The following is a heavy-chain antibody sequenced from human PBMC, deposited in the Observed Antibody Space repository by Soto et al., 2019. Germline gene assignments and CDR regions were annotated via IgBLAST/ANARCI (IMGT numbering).Heavy chain of an antibody. CDR2: ISYDGSNK. CDR3: ARMQSDLEWLDY. D-gene: IGHD3-3*01. CDR1: GFTFSSYA. J-gene: IGHJ4*02. Sequence: GGSLRLCCAASGFTFSSYAMHWVRQAPGKGLEWVAVISYDGSNKYYADSVKGRFTISRDNSKNTLYLQMNSLRAEDTAVYYCARMQSDLEWLDYWGQGTLVTVSS. V-gene: IGHV3-30*04.